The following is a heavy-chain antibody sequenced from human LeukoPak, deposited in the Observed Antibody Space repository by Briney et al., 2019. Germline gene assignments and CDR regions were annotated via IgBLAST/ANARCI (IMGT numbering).Heavy chain of an antibody. V-gene: IGHV4-39*07. CDR3: ARESYYEVEGFDY. CDR1: GGSISSSSYY. J-gene: IGHJ4*02. D-gene: IGHD3-22*01. Sequence: PSETLSLTCTVSGGSISSSSYYWGWIRQPPGKGLEWIGSIYYSGSTYYNPSLKSRVTISVDTSKNQFSLKLSSVTAADTAVYYCARESYYEVEGFDYWGQGTLVTVSS. CDR2: IYYSGST.